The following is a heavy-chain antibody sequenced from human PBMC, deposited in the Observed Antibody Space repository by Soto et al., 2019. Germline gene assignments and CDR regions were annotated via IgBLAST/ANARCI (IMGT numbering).Heavy chain of an antibody. CDR2: ISYDGSNK. J-gene: IGHJ6*02. V-gene: IGHV3-30*18. Sequence: GGSLRLSCAASGFTFSSYGMHWLRQAPGKGLEWVAVISYDGSNKYYADAVKGRVTISRDNSKNTLYLQMNSLRDEDTAVYYGEKPEAVGVDYYYYGMDVWGQGTTVTVSS. D-gene: IGHD1-26*01. CDR1: GFTFSSYG. CDR3: EKPEAVGVDYYYYGMDV.